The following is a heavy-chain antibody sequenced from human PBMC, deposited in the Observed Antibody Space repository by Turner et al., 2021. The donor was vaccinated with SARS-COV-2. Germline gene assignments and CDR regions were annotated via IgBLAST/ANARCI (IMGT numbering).Heavy chain of an antibody. Sequence: QVQLVESGGGVVQPGRSLRLPCAASGLPSSSYSMHWVRQAPGKGLEWVAVISYDGSNKFCADSVKGRFTISRDNSKNTLYLQMNSLRAEDTAVYYCARDYPWDTAMAHQGGGFDYWGQGTLVTVSS. V-gene: IGHV3-30-3*01. CDR2: ISYDGSNK. J-gene: IGHJ4*02. CDR1: GLPSSSYS. D-gene: IGHD5-18*01. CDR3: ARDYPWDTAMAHQGGGFDY.